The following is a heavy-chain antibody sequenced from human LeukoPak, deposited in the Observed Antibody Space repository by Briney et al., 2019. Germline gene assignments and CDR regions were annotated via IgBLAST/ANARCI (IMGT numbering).Heavy chain of an antibody. CDR2: IHHSGST. J-gene: IGHJ6*02. Sequence: SETLSLTCIVSGDSINNYYWAWIRQSPEKGLEWIGYIHHSGSTTYNPSLKSRVTISIDTSKTQFSLKLRSVTAADTAVYYCARDLDYFFGMDVWGQGTTVTVSS. V-gene: IGHV4-59*01. CDR1: GDSINNYY. CDR3: ARDLDYFFGMDV.